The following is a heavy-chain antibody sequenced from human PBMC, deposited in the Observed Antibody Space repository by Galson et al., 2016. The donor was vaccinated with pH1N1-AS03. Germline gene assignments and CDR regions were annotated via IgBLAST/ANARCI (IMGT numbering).Heavy chain of an antibody. Sequence: SETLSLTCTVSGGSIGVSYWSWIRQSPGRGVEWIGYFYYIANTKYNPSLKSRVTISVDTSKNQFSLTLTSVTATDTAVYYCARHLRQGRGVFEIWGQGITVTVSS. CDR1: GGSIGVSY. D-gene: IGHD2-8*01. J-gene: IGHJ3*02. CDR2: FYYIANT. CDR3: ARHLRQGRGVFEI. V-gene: IGHV4-59*08.